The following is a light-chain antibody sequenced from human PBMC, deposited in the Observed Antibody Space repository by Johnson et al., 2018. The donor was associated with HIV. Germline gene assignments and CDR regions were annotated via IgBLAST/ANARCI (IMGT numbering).Light chain of an antibody. CDR2: DNN. Sequence: QSVLTQPPSVSAAPGQKVTISCSGSSSNIGRNYVSWYQQLPGTAPKLLIYDNNKRPSGIPDRFSGSKSGTSATLGITGLQTGDEADYYCGTWDSSLRAGCYVFGTGTKVTVL. V-gene: IGLV1-51*01. CDR3: GTWDSSLRAGCYV. J-gene: IGLJ1*01. CDR1: SSNIGRNY.